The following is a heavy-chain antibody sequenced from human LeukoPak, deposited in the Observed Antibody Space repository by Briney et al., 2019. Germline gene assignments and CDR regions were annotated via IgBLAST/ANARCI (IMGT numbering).Heavy chain of an antibody. Sequence: SETLSLTCTVSGGSISSSSYYWGWIRQPPGKGLEWIGSIYYSGSTYYNPSLKSRVTISVDTSKNQFSLKLSSVTAADTAVYYCARPYGDVDYWGQGTLVTVFS. CDR2: IYYSGST. D-gene: IGHD4-17*01. CDR3: ARPYGDVDY. J-gene: IGHJ4*02. CDR1: GGSISSSSYY. V-gene: IGHV4-39*01.